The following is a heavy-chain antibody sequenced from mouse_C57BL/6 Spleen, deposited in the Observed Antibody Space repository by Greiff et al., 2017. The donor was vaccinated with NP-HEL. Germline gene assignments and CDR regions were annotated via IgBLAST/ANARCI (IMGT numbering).Heavy chain of an antibody. Sequence: QVQLKQSGPELVKPGASVKISCKASGYTFTDYYINWVKQRPGQGLEWIGWIFPGSGSTYYNEKFKGKATLTVDKSSSTACMLLSSLTSEDSAVYFCARGNYYGSSFYFDYWGQGTTLTVSS. CDR2: IFPGSGST. CDR3: ARGNYYGSSFYFDY. J-gene: IGHJ2*01. CDR1: GYTFTDYY. D-gene: IGHD1-1*01. V-gene: IGHV1-75*01.